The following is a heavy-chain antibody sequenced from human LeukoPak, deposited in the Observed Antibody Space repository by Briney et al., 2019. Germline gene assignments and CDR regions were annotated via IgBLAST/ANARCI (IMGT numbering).Heavy chain of an antibody. CDR3: ARHGWARNDVRNWFEP. V-gene: IGHV4-39*01. Sequence: SETLSLTCTVSGGFISRSSYYWGWIRQPPVKGLEWIGSIYYSGRTYFNPPLKSRVTISVDTSKNQFSLKVNSVTAADTAVYYCARHGWARNDVRNWFEPWGQGTLVTVSS. CDR1: GGFISRSSYY. J-gene: IGHJ5*02. D-gene: IGHD1-1*01. CDR2: IYYSGRT.